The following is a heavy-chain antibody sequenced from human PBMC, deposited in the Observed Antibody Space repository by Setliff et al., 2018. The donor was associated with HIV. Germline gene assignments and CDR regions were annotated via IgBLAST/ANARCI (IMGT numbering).Heavy chain of an antibody. D-gene: IGHD6-19*01. CDR3: AKDKGSSGWSA. Sequence: GSLRLSCVASGFTFSSYTMNWVRQAPGKGLEWVSAISDSGGGTYYADSVKGRFTVSRDNSKYTLYLQMNSLRVEDAAVYYCAKDKGSSGWSAWGQGTLVTVSS. J-gene: IGHJ5*02. V-gene: IGHV3-23*01. CDR1: GFTFSSYT. CDR2: ISDSGGGT.